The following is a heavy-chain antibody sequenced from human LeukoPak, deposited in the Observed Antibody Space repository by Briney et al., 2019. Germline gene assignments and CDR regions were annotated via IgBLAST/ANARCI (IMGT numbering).Heavy chain of an antibody. CDR1: GFTFSTYA. V-gene: IGHV3-21*01. J-gene: IGHJ3*02. D-gene: IGHD3-9*01. CDR3: ARDWYDNSDAFDI. CDR2: INPSGSTI. Sequence: GGSLRLSCAASGFTFSTYAMNWVRQAPGRGLEWVSSINPSGSTIFYADSVKGRFTISRDNAKNSLYLQMNSLRAEATAVYYCARDWYDNSDAFDIWGQGTMVTVSS.